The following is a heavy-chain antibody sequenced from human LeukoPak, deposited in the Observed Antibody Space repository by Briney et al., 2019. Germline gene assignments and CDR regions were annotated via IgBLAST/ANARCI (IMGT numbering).Heavy chain of an antibody. V-gene: IGHV3-74*01. Sequence: GGSLRLSCAASGFAFNTYWIHWVRQAPGKGLVWVSRIDSDGSDTIYGDSVKGRFTVSRDNAKNTLYLEMNSLRAEDTAVYFCARGGRNHGFDAWGQGTMVTASS. J-gene: IGHJ3*01. CDR1: GFAFNTYW. CDR3: ARGGRNHGFDA. D-gene: IGHD4-23*01. CDR2: IDSDGSDT.